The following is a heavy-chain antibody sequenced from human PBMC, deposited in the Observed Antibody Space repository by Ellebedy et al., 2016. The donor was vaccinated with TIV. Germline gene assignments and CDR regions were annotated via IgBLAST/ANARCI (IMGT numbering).Heavy chain of an antibody. CDR1: GGSVSSSPYY. CDR3: VRDHGYCKGSNCHPMYYFDY. J-gene: IGHJ4*02. Sequence: ETLSLTCTVSGGSVSSSPYYWGWVRQAPGKGLEWISVVYSGGTTYYADSVRGRFTLSRDTSKNTLYLQMNSLGAEDSAVYYCVRDHGYCKGSNCHPMYYFDYWGQGTLVTVSS. D-gene: IGHD2-15*01. V-gene: IGHV3-53*01. CDR2: VYSGGTT.